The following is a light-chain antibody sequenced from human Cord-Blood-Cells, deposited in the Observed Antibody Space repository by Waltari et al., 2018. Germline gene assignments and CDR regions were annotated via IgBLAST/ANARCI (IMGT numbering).Light chain of an antibody. J-gene: IGKJ3*01. CDR2: WAS. V-gene: IGKV4-1*01. CDR3: QQYYSTPFT. Sequence: DIVMTQSPASLAGPLGERGTLHCKSSPSVLYSSNNKNYLAWYQQKPGQPPKLLIYWASTRESGVPDRFSGSGSGTDFTLTISSLQAEDVAVYYCQQYYSTPFTFGPGTKVDIK. CDR1: PSVLYSSNNKNY.